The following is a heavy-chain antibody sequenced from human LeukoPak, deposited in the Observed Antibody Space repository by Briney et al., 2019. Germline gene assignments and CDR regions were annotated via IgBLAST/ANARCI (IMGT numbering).Heavy chain of an antibody. CDR1: GFTFSTYT. D-gene: IGHD2-15*01. J-gene: IGHJ6*03. CDR2: ISSSSSYI. Sequence: GGSLRLSCAASGFTFSTYTMNWVRQAPGKGLEWVSSISSSSSYISYADSVKGRFTISRDNAKISLYLQMNSLRAEDTAVYYCARTERPARYEAILSHMDVWGKGTTVTVSS. V-gene: IGHV3-21*01. CDR3: ARTERPARYEAILSHMDV.